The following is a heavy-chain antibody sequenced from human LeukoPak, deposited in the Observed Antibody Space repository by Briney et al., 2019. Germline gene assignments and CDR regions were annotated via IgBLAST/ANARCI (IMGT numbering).Heavy chain of an antibody. J-gene: IGHJ3*02. CDR3: ARFHSGSLYAFDI. CDR1: GGSISSSNW. D-gene: IGHD1-26*01. CDR2: IYHSGST. Sequence: PSETLSLTCAVSGGSISSSNWWSWVRQPPGKGLEWIGEIYHSGSTNYNPSLKSRVTISVDKSKNQFSLKLSSVTAADTAVYYCARFHSGSLYAFDIWGQGTMVTVSS. V-gene: IGHV4-4*02.